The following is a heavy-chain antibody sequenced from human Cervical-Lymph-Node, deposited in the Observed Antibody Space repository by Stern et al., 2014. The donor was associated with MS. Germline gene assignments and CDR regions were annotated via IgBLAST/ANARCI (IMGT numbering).Heavy chain of an antibody. CDR3: ARRHCASRRSCDYFDF. CDR2: INPGDSDT. Sequence: VQLVQSGAEVKKPGESLKISCKGSGYSFPNYWIGWGRPMPGKGLEWMGIINPGDSDTRYSPPFQGQVTISVDKSTSTAYLQWSSLKASDTAMYYCARRHCASRRSCDYFDFWGQGTLVTVSS. CDR1: GYSFPNYW. J-gene: IGHJ4*02. D-gene: IGHD1-14*01. V-gene: IGHV5-51*01.